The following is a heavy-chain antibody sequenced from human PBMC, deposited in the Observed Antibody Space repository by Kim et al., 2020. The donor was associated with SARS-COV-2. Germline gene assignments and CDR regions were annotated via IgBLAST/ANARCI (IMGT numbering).Heavy chain of an antibody. CDR2: INPNSGGT. CDR1: GYTFTGYY. CDR3: ARALGIVVVPAATTPEKRRWFDP. J-gene: IGHJ5*02. D-gene: IGHD2-2*01. Sequence: ASVKVSCKASGYTFTGYYMHWVRQAPGQGLEWMGWINPNSGGTNYAQKFQGRVTMTRDTSISTAYMELSRLRSDDTAVYYCARALGIVVVPAATTPEKRRWFDPWGQGTLVTVSS. V-gene: IGHV1-2*02.